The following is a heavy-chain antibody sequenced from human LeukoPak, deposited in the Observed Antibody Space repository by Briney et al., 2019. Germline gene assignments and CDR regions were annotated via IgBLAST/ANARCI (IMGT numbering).Heavy chain of an antibody. Sequence: SETLSLTCTVSGGSISSSSYYWGWIRQPPGKGLEWIGSIYYSGSTYYNPSLKSRVTISVDTSKNQFSLKLSSVTAADTAVYYCARRVRGDYDAFDIWGQGTMVTVSS. D-gene: IGHD3-10*01. CDR2: IYYSGST. CDR3: ARRVRGDYDAFDI. CDR1: GGSISSSSYY. V-gene: IGHV4-39*01. J-gene: IGHJ3*02.